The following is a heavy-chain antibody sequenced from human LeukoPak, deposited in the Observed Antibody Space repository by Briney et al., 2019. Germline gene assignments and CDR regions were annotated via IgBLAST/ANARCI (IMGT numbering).Heavy chain of an antibody. D-gene: IGHD2-2*01. CDR3: AKPQLLYWYFDL. Sequence: GGSLRLSCAASGFTFSSYAMSWVRQAPGKGLEWVSAISGSGGSTYYADSVKGRFTISKDNSRNTLYLHMNSLRADDTAVYYCAKPQLLYWYFDLWGRGTLVTVSS. CDR1: GFTFSSYA. J-gene: IGHJ2*01. CDR2: ISGSGGST. V-gene: IGHV3-23*01.